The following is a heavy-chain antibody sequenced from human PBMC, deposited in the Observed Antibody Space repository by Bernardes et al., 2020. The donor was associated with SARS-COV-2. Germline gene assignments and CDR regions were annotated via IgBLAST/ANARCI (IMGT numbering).Heavy chain of an antibody. D-gene: IGHD3-16*01. CDR3: ARKLADAQGGGLDV. CDR1: GGSITYYY. V-gene: IGHV4-59*08. Sequence: SETLSLTCTVSGGSITYYYWTWIRQSPGKGLEWIGYIYYSGETNYNPSLKNRLTISRDTSTNQFSLNLKSVTAADTAVYYWARKLADAQGGGLDVWGQGTTVTVSS. CDR2: IYYSGET. J-gene: IGHJ6*02.